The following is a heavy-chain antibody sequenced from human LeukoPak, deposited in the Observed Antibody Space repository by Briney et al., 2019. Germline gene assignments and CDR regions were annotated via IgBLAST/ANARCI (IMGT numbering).Heavy chain of an antibody. D-gene: IGHD3-16*01. CDR3: ARLKLGAYFDL. CDR2: VYNSGDT. J-gene: IGHJ2*01. CDR1: GGSISSYF. V-gene: IGHV4-59*08. Sequence: SETLSLTCTVSGGSISSYFWSWIRQSPGKGLEWVGYVYNSGDTGKNPSLKSRVTILLDTSKNQCSLKLTSVSAADTAVYYCARLKLGAYFDLWGRGTLVTVSS.